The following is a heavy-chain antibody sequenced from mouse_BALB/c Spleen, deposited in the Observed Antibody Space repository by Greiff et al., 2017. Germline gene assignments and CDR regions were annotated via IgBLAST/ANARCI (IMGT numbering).Heavy chain of an antibody. CDR3: ARQGDGYYFDY. Sequence: DVKLQESGGDLVKPGGSLKLSCAASGFTFSSYGMSWVRQTPDKRLEWVATISSGGSYTYYPDSVKGRFTISRDNAKNTLYLQMSSLKSEDTAMYYCARQGDGYYFDYWGQGTTLTVSS. V-gene: IGHV5-6*02. CDR1: GFTFSSYG. CDR2: ISSGGSYT. D-gene: IGHD2-3*01. J-gene: IGHJ2*01.